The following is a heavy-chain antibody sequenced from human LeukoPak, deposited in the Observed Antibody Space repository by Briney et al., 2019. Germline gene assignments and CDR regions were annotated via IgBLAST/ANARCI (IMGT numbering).Heavy chain of an antibody. CDR3: ARSPIRDYNDGWFDFDH. J-gene: IGHJ4*02. D-gene: IGHD3-10*01. CDR2: IKQDGSEK. CDR1: GFTFSSYW. Sequence: GGSLRLSCAASGFTFSSYWMSWVRQAPGKGLEWVANIKQDGSEKYYVDSVKGRFTMSRDNAKNSLYLQMHSLRAEDTAMYYCARSPIRDYNDGWFDFDHWGQGTLVTVSS. V-gene: IGHV3-7*01.